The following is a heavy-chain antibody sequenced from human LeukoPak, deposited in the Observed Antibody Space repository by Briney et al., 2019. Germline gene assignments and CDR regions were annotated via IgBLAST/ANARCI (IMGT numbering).Heavy chain of an antibody. CDR3: AREAVVRGVMYWYFDL. D-gene: IGHD3-10*01. J-gene: IGHJ2*01. Sequence: GGFLRLSCAASGFTVSSNYMSWVRQAPGKGLEWVSVIYSGGTTYYADSVKGRFTISRDNSNNTVYLQMNSLRAEDTAVYYCAREAVVRGVMYWYFDLWGRGTLVTVSS. CDR2: IYSGGTT. CDR1: GFTVSSNY. V-gene: IGHV3-53*01.